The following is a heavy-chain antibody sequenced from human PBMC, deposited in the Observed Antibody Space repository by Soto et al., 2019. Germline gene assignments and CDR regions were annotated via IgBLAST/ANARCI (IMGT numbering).Heavy chain of an antibody. CDR1: GGPISSGDYS. J-gene: IGHJ4*02. V-gene: IGHV4-61*02. D-gene: IGHD3-16*01. CDR3: ARWRLGPDY. Sequence: TLSLTCAVSGGPISSGDYSWSWIRQPAGKGLEKIGRIFPTGNTDYHPSLRSRVSMSVDASKNRFSLKLNSVTAADTAVYYCARWRLGPDYWGPGTLVTVSS. CDR2: IFPTGNT.